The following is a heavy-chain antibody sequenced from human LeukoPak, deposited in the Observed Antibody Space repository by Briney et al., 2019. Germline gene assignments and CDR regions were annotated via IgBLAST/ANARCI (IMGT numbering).Heavy chain of an antibody. J-gene: IGHJ4*02. V-gene: IGHV4-31*03. D-gene: IGHD3-16*02. CDR1: GGSISSGGYY. CDR3: ARDLRAYRYFDY. CDR2: IYYSGST. Sequence: SETLSLTCTVSGGSISSGGYYWSWIRQHPGKGLEWIGYIYYSGSTYYNPSLKSRVTISVDTSMNQFSLKLSSVTAADTAVYYCARDLRAYRYFDYWGQGTLVTVSS.